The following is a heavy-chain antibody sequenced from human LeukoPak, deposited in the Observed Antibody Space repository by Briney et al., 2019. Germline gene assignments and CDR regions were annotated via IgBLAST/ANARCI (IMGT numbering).Heavy chain of an antibody. J-gene: IGHJ4*02. D-gene: IGHD2-2*02. V-gene: IGHV1-3*01. CDR1: GFTFTSYA. Sequence: PGRSLRLSCAASGFTFTSYAMHWVRQAPGQRFEWMGWINAGNGNTKYSQKFQGRVTITRDTSASTAYMELSSLRSEDTAVYYCARGPIVVVPAAIQDYWGQGTLVTVSS. CDR3: ARGPIVVVPAAIQDY. CDR2: INAGNGNT.